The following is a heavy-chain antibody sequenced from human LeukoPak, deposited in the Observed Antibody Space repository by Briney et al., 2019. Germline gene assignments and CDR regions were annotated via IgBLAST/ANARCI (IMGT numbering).Heavy chain of an antibody. V-gene: IGHV4-34*01. Sequence: SETLSLTCAVYGGSFSGYFWSWIRQPPGKGLEWIGEINHSGSTNYNPSLKSRVTISVDTSKNQFSLKLSSVTAADTAVYYCARARFDSSGLRFFMDAFDIWGQGTMVTVSS. CDR1: GGSFSGYF. CDR2: INHSGST. CDR3: ARARFDSSGLRFFMDAFDI. J-gene: IGHJ3*02. D-gene: IGHD3-22*01.